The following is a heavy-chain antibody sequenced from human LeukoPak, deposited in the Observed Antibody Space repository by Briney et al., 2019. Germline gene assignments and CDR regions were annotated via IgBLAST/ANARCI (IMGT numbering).Heavy chain of an antibody. J-gene: IGHJ4*02. CDR2: INPNSGGT. V-gene: IGHV1-2*06. Sequence: ASAKVSCKASGYTFTGYYMHWVRQSPRQGLECMARINPNSGGTNYAQKFQGRVTMTRDTSISTAYMELSRLRSDDTAVYYCARAGYYYDSSGYWDYFDYWGQGTLVTVSS. CDR1: GYTFTGYY. CDR3: ARAGYYYDSSGYWDYFDY. D-gene: IGHD3-22*01.